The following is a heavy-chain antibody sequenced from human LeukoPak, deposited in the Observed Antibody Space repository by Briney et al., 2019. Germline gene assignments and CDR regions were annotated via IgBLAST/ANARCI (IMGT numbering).Heavy chain of an antibody. CDR2: ISSSSSSI. J-gene: IGHJ4*02. CDR1: GFTFSDYS. D-gene: IGHD1-26*01. CDR3: ARYKSGSLLDY. Sequence: GGSLRLSCAASGFTFSDYSMNWVRQAPGKGLEWVSHISSSSSSIYYADSVKGRFTISRDNAKNSLYLQMNGLRDEDTAVYYCARYKSGSLLDYWGQGTLVTVSS. V-gene: IGHV3-48*02.